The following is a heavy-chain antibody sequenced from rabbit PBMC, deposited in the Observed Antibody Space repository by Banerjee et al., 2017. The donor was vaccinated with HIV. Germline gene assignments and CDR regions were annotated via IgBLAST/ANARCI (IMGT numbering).Heavy chain of an antibody. Sequence: QEQLKESGGGLVQPGGSLKLSCKASGLDFSSSYYMCWVRQAPGKGLELIACIYTSSGSTWYASWAKGRFTISKTSSTTVTLQMTRLTAADTATYFCARDYAGSGYGEYYFNLWGPGTLVTVS. CDR3: ARDYAGSGYGEYYFNL. CDR1: GLDFSSSYY. CDR2: IYTSSGST. V-gene: IGHV1S45*01. J-gene: IGHJ4*01. D-gene: IGHD8-1*01.